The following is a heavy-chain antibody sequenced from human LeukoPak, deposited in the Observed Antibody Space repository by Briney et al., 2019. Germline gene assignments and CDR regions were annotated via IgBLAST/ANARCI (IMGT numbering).Heavy chain of an antibody. D-gene: IGHD6-6*01. CDR3: ARDWGGYSSSSRGAFDI. Sequence: SVKVSCKASGGTFSSYAISWVRQAPGQGLEWMRGIIPIFGTANYAQKFQGRVTITADESTSTAYMELSSLRSEDTAVYYCARDWGGYSSSSRGAFDIWGQGTMVTVSS. J-gene: IGHJ3*02. V-gene: IGHV1-69*01. CDR1: GGTFSSYA. CDR2: IIPIFGTA.